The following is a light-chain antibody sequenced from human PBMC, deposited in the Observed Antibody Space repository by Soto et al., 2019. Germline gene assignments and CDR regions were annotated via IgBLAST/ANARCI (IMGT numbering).Light chain of an antibody. CDR1: QSVSSD. J-gene: IGKJ1*01. CDR3: QQYNNWPRT. CDR2: GAS. V-gene: IGKV3-15*01. Sequence: EIVMTQSPATLSVSPGERATLSCRASQSVSSDLAWYHQKPGQPPRLLIYGASTRATGIPARFSGSGSGTEFTLTINSLQSEDFAVYYCQQYNNWPRTFGQETKVDNK.